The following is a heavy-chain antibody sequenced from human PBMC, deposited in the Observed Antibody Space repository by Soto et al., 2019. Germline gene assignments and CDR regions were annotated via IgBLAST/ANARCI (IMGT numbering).Heavy chain of an antibody. Sequence: EVQLVESGGGLVQPGGSLRLSCAASGFTVSSNYMSWVRQAPGKGLEWVSVIYSGGSTYYADSVKGRFTISRHNSKNTLYLQMNSLRAEDTAVYYCATPSAIARDYYYYMDVWGKGTTVTVSS. CDR1: GFTVSSNY. V-gene: IGHV3-53*04. D-gene: IGHD6-6*01. J-gene: IGHJ6*03. CDR2: IYSGGST. CDR3: ATPSAIARDYYYYMDV.